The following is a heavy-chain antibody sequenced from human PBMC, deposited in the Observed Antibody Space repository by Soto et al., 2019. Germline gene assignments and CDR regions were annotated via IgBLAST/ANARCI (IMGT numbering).Heavy chain of an antibody. Sequence: SVKVSCKASGGTFSSYAISWVRQAPGQGLEWMGGIIPIFGTANYAQKFQGRVTITADESTSTAYMELSSLRSEDTAVYYCARDPHIVVVPAAGYYSYYGMDVWGQGTTVTVSS. J-gene: IGHJ6*02. V-gene: IGHV1-69*13. D-gene: IGHD2-2*01. CDR2: IIPIFGTA. CDR1: GGTFSSYA. CDR3: ARDPHIVVVPAAGYYSYYGMDV.